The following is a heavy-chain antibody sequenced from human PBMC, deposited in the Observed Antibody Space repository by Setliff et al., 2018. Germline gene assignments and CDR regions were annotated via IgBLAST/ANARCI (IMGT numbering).Heavy chain of an antibody. V-gene: IGHV4-31*11. CDR3: ARVAYPNGGSCRYFDT. D-gene: IGHD2-15*01. CDR2: ISYSGRT. Sequence: PSETLSLTCAVSSGSISTDPYFWTWIRQHPVEGLEWIGYISYSGRTSYNPSLYSRITVSLDRSKNQFSLQLTSVTAADTAMYYCARVAYPNGGSCRYFDTWGQGTLVTSPQ. J-gene: IGHJ4*02. CDR1: SGSISTDPYF.